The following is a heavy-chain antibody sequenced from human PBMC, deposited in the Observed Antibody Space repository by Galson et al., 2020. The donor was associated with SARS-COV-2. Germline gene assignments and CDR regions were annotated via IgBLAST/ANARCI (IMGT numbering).Heavy chain of an antibody. D-gene: IGHD3-16*01. CDR2: FIHVFHTA. Sequence: KISCKASRGTFSSSDVNWVRQAPGQGLEWLGGFIHVFHTATYAQKFQGRVTITADEPTTTVYMELTSLRSDDTAVYFCVRGEVQTLDFWGQGTLVIVSS. CDR3: VRGEVQTLDF. J-gene: IGHJ4*02. CDR1: RGTFSSSD. V-gene: IGHV1-69*01.